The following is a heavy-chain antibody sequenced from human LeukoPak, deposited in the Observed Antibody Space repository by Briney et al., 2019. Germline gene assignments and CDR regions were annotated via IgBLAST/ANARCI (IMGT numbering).Heavy chain of an antibody. CDR2: IDASGST. V-gene: IGHV4-4*07. D-gene: IGHD4-17*01. CDR3: ARLASPPDYGDYGVFDY. J-gene: IGHJ4*02. Sequence: SETLSLTCTVSGASVSSYYWIWIRQPAGRGLEWIGRIDASGSTNYSPSLKSRVTISVDTSKNQFSLKLSSVTAADTAVYYCARLASPPDYGDYGVFDYWGQGTLVTVSS. CDR1: GASVSSYY.